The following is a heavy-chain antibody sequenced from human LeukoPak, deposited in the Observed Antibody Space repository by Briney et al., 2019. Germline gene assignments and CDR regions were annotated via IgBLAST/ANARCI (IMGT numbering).Heavy chain of an antibody. V-gene: IGHV3-23*01. J-gene: IGHJ6*03. CDR3: AKSAYDFWSGKTPYYYYYMDV. Sequence: PGGSLRLSCAASGFTFSSYAMSWVRQAPGKGLEWVSAISGSGGSTYYADSVKGRFTISRDNSKNTLYLQMNSLRAEDTAVYYCAKSAYDFWSGKTPYYYYYMDVWGKGTTVTVSS. D-gene: IGHD3-3*01. CDR2: ISGSGGST. CDR1: GFTFSSYA.